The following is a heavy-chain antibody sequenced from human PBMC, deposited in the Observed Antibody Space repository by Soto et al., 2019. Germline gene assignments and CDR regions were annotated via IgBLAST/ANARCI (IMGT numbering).Heavy chain of an antibody. D-gene: IGHD1-1*01. Sequence: QVQVVESGGGVVQPGRSLRLSCSASGFTFTNYGMHWVRQAPGKGLEWVAVISYDGSNKYYADSVKGRFTISRDNSKNTLYLQMNSLRAEDTAVYYCAIAPHNWNDLYYGMDVWGQVTTFTVSS. V-gene: IGHV3-30*03. CDR2: ISYDGSNK. J-gene: IGHJ6*02. CDR1: GFTFTNYG. CDR3: AIAPHNWNDLYYGMDV.